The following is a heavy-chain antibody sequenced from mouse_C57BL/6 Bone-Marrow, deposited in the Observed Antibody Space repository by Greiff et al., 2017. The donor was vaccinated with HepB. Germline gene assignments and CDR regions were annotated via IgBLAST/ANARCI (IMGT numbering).Heavy chain of an antibody. J-gene: IGHJ2*01. CDR2: INPSTGGT. CDR1: GYSFTGYY. V-gene: IGHV1-42*01. CDR3: ARGRRVDY. Sequence: EVQLQQSGPELVKPGASVKISCKASGYSFTGYYMNWVKQSPEKSLEWIGEINPSTGGTTYNQKFKAKATLTVDKSSSTAYMQLKSLTSEDSAVYYCARGRRVDYWGQGTTLTVSS. D-gene: IGHD2-12*01.